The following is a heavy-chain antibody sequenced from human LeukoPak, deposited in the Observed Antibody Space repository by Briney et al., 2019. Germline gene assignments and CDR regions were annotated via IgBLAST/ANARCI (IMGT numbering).Heavy chain of an antibody. D-gene: IGHD3-10*01. J-gene: IGHJ6*02. CDR3: ARGGVDYYYYYGMDV. CDR1: GYTFTGYF. CDR2: ISPNSGGT. Sequence: ASVKVSFKASGYTFTGYFMHWVRQAPRQGLEWMGRISPNSGGTNYAQKFQGRVTMTRDTSTSTAYMELSGLRSDDTAMYYCARGGVDYYYYYGMDVWGQGTTVTVSS. V-gene: IGHV1-2*06.